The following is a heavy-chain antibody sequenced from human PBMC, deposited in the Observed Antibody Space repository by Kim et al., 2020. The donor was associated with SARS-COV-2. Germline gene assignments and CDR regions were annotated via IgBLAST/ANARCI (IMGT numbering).Heavy chain of an antibody. CDR1: GGSISSYY. V-gene: IGHV4-59*01. Sequence: SETLSLTCTVSGGSISSYYWSWIRQPPGKGLEWIGYIYYSGSTNYNPSLKSRVTISVDTSKNQFSLKLSSVTAADTAVYYCARSDILGYCSGGSCYSLGMDVWGQGTTVTVSS. J-gene: IGHJ6*02. CDR2: IYYSGST. CDR3: ARSDILGYCSGGSCYSLGMDV. D-gene: IGHD2-15*01.